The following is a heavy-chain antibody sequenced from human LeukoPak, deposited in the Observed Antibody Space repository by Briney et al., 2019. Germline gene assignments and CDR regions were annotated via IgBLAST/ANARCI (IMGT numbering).Heavy chain of an antibody. Sequence: PGGSLILSCAASGFTFSTYWMSWVRQAPGKGLECVANIKQDRSDKHYLDSVKGRFTISRDNAKNSLYLQMSSLRGEDTAVYYCATYSSSTFYYYYMDVWGKGTTVTVSS. CDR1: GFTFSTYW. V-gene: IGHV3-7*01. CDR2: IKQDRSDK. J-gene: IGHJ6*03. CDR3: ATYSSSTFYYYYMDV. D-gene: IGHD6-6*01.